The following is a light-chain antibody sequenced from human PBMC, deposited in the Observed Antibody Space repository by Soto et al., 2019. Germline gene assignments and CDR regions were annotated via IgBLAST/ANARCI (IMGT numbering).Light chain of an antibody. Sequence: EIVMTHSPATLSVSPLEIATLSFRASQSVSSNLALHQQKPGQAPKVLIYRASIRATGIPDRFTGSGSGSDFTLTISRLEPEDFAVYYCQQYGSSPLNFGGGTKVDIK. CDR3: QQYGSSPLN. J-gene: IGKJ4*01. CDR1: QSVSSN. V-gene: IGKV3-20*01. CDR2: RAS.